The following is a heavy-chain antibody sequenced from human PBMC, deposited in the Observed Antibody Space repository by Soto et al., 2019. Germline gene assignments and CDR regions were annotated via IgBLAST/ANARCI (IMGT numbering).Heavy chain of an antibody. D-gene: IGHD3-22*01. CDR1: GFTFSSYA. Sequence: PGGSLRLSCAASGFTFSSYAMHWVRQAPGKGLEWVAVISYDGSNKYYADSVKGRFTISRDNSKNTLYLQMNSLRAEDTAVYYCAGFHYYDSSGYYFDYWGQGTLVTV. V-gene: IGHV3-30-3*01. CDR2: ISYDGSNK. J-gene: IGHJ4*02. CDR3: AGFHYYDSSGYYFDY.